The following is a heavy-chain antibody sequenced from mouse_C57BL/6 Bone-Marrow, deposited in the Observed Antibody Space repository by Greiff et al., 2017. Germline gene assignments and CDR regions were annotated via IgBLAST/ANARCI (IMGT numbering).Heavy chain of an antibody. V-gene: IGHV5-9*01. CDR3: ARGSYDYDDGWYFDV. D-gene: IGHD2-4*01. CDR1: GFTFSSYT. CDR2: ISGGGGNT. J-gene: IGHJ1*03. Sequence: DVMLVESGGGLVKPGGSLKLSCAASGFTFSSYTMSWVRQTPEKRLEWVATISGGGGNTYYPDSVKGRFTISRDNAKNTLYLQMSSLRSEDTALYYSARGSYDYDDGWYFDVWGTGTTVTVSS.